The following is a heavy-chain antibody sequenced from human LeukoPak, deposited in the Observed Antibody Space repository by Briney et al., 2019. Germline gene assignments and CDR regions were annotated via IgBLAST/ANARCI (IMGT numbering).Heavy chain of an antibody. V-gene: IGHV3-7*01. CDR3: AGSIAGHFDY. Sequence: GSLRLSCAASGFTFSSYWMTWVRQAPGKGLEWVANIKQDGSETYYVDSVKGRFTISRDNAKNSLYLQMNSLRAEDTAVYYCAGSIAGHFDYWGQGTLVTVSS. CDR1: GFTFSSYW. J-gene: IGHJ4*02. CDR2: IKQDGSET. D-gene: IGHD6-6*01.